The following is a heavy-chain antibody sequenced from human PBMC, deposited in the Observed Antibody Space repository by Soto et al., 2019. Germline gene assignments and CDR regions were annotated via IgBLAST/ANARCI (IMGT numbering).Heavy chain of an antibody. V-gene: IGHV1-58*01. Sequence: QMQLVQSGPEVKKPGTSVKVSCKASGFTFTSSAVQWVRQARGQRLEWIGWIVVGSGNTNYAQKFQERVTITRDMSTSTAYMELSSLRSEDTAVYYCAARYRIAVAGTGYYYYGMDVWGQGTTVTVSS. CDR2: IVVGSGNT. CDR3: AARYRIAVAGTGYYYYGMDV. J-gene: IGHJ6*02. D-gene: IGHD6-19*01. CDR1: GFTFTSSA.